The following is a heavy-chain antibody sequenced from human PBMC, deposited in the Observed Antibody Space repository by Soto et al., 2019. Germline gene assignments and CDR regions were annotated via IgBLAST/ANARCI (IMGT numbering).Heavy chain of an antibody. J-gene: IGHJ4*02. V-gene: IGHV4-39*01. D-gene: IGHD2-21*02. CDR2: IYYSGRT. CDR3: ARQRTTVVTQAYFEH. Sequence: PXASLSLTCMVSGESISSRSYYWCWIRQPPGKGLEWIGSIYYSGRTYYNPSFKTRVTISIDTSKNQFYLKLSSVTATDTAVYSCARQRTTVVTQAYFEHRGQGDLVTVSS. CDR1: GESISSRSYY.